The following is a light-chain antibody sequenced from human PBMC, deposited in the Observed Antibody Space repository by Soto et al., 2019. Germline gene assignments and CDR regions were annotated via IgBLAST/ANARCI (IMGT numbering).Light chain of an antibody. CDR3: QTWDTGSVI. V-gene: IGLV4-69*01. CDR2: LNSDGSH. Sequence: LVLTQSPSASASLGASVKFTCTLSSGHSSYAIAWHQQQPEKGPRYLMKLNSDGSHNKGDGIPDRFSGSSSGAERYLTISSLQSEDEADYYCQTWDTGSVIFGGGTKVTVL. J-gene: IGLJ2*01. CDR1: SGHSSYA.